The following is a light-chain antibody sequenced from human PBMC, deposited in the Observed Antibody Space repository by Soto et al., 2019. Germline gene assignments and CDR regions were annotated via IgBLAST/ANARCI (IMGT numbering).Light chain of an antibody. J-gene: IGKJ1*01. CDR2: GAS. CDR3: QQYGSSPPETWK. CDR1: QSVSSSY. V-gene: IGKV3-20*01. Sequence: IVLTQSPGTLSLSPGERATLSCRASQSVSSSYLAWYQQKPGQAPRLLIYGASSRDTGIPGRFSGSGSGTDFTLPISRLEPEDFAVYYCQQYGSSPPETWKFGQGTKVEIK.